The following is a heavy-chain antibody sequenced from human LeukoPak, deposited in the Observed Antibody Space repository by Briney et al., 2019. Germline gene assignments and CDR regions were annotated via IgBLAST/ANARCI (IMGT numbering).Heavy chain of an antibody. D-gene: IGHD6-13*01. CDR1: GGTFSSYA. V-gene: IGHV1-69*05. CDR2: IIPIFGTA. CDR3: AREEQQLVDNWFDP. Sequence: GSSVKVSCKASGGTFSSYAISWVRQAPGQGLEWMGGIIPIFGTANYAQKFQGRVTITTDESTSTAYMELSSLRSEDTAVYYCAREEQQLVDNWFDPWGQGTLVTVSS. J-gene: IGHJ5*02.